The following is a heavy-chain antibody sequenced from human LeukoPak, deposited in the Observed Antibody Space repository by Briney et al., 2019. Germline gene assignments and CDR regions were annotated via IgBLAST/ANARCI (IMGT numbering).Heavy chain of an antibody. CDR3: AKVFPYYYDSSGHFDY. CDR1: GFSFSTYW. J-gene: IGHJ4*02. V-gene: IGHV3-7*03. Sequence: GGSLRLSCAASGFSFSTYWMNWVRQAPGKGLEWVANIKQDGSEKYYVDSVKGRFTISRDNAKNSLYLQMNSLRAEDTALYYCAKVFPYYYDSSGHFDYWGQGTLVTVSS. CDR2: IKQDGSEK. D-gene: IGHD3-22*01.